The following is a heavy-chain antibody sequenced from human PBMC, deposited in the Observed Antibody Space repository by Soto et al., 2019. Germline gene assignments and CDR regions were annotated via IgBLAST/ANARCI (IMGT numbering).Heavy chain of an antibody. V-gene: IGHV1-18*01. CDR1: GYTFFNYG. J-gene: IGHJ5*02. Sequence: QVQLVQSGTEVKKPGASVKVSCKTSGYTFFNYGISWVRQAPGQGREWMGWISAYNGNTNYAQNLQGRVTMTTDTSTKTAYMELRSLRSDDTAVYYCARRSSSSSWFDPWGQGTLVTVSS. D-gene: IGHD6-6*01. CDR2: ISAYNGNT. CDR3: ARRSSSSSWFDP.